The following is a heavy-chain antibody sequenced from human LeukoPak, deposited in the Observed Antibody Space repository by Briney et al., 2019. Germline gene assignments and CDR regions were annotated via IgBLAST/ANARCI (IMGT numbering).Heavy chain of an antibody. CDR3: ARERGGVTMIIVVKALDY. Sequence: GGSLRLSCAASGFTFCSYWMSWVRQAPGRGLEWVANIKQDGSEKYYVDSVKGRFTISRDNAKNSLYLQMNSLRAEDTAVYYCARERGGVTMIIVVKALDYWGQGTLVTVSS. J-gene: IGHJ4*02. CDR2: IKQDGSEK. CDR1: GFTFCSYW. V-gene: IGHV3-7*01. D-gene: IGHD3-22*01.